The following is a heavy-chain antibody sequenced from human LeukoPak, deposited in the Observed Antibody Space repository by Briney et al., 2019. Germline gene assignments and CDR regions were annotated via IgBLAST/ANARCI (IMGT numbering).Heavy chain of an antibody. J-gene: IGHJ4*02. D-gene: IGHD1-26*01. CDR2: ISYDGSNK. Sequence: SLRLSCAASGFTFSSYAMHWVRQAPGKGLEWVAVISYDGSNKYYADSVKGRFTISRDNSKNTLYLQMNSLRAEDTAVYYCARGLFSLGGGSYPEHYFDYWGQGTLVTVSS. CDR3: ARGLFSLGGGSYPEHYFDY. CDR1: GFTFSSYA. V-gene: IGHV3-30*04.